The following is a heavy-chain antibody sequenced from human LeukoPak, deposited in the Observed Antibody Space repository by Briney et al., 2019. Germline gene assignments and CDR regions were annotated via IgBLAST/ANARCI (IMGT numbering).Heavy chain of an antibody. CDR2: INPNSGGT. V-gene: IGHV1-2*02. D-gene: IGHD5-24*01. CDR3: ARGSESGWLQSLNWFDP. J-gene: IGHJ5*02. Sequence: ASVKVSCKASGYTFTGYYMHWVRQAPGQGLEWMGWINPNSGGTNYAQKFQGRVTMTRDTSISTAYMELSRLRSDDTAVYYCARGSESGWLQSLNWFDPWGQGTLVTVSS. CDR1: GYTFTGYY.